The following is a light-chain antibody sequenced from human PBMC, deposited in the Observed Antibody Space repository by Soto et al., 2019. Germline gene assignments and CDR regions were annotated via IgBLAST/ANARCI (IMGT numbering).Light chain of an antibody. Sequence: QSALTQPASVSGSPGQSITISCTGTSSDFGSYNLVSWYQQHPGKAPKLMIYEDSKRPSGVSNRFSGSKSGNTASLTISGLQAEDEADYYCSSYTSTNTYVFGTGTKVTV. V-gene: IGLV2-14*02. CDR1: SSDFGSYNL. CDR2: EDS. J-gene: IGLJ1*01. CDR3: SSYTSTNTYV.